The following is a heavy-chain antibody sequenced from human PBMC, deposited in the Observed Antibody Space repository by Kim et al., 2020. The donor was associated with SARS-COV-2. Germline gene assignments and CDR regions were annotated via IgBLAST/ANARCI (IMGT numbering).Heavy chain of an antibody. CDR3: ASTITMIVGPFDY. D-gene: IGHD3-22*01. Sequence: YADSVKGRFTISRDNSKNTLYLQMNSLRAEDTAVYYCASTITMIVGPFDYWGQGTLVTVSS. J-gene: IGHJ4*02. V-gene: IGHV3-66*01.